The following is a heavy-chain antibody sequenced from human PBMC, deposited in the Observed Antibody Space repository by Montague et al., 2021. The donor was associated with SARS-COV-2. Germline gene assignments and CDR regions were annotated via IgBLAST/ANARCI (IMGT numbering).Heavy chain of an antibody. CDR2: VSYSSTYI. CDR1: GFTLSNYN. CDR3: VRDQSPMGFDY. J-gene: IGHJ4*02. D-gene: IGHD5-24*01. Sequence: SLRLSRAASGFTLSNYNMNWIRQAPGRGLEWVSSVSYSSTYIYYADSVKGRFSISRDNAQNSLSLQMNNLRADDTAVYYCVRDQSPMGFDYWGQGTLVTVSS. V-gene: IGHV3-21*03.